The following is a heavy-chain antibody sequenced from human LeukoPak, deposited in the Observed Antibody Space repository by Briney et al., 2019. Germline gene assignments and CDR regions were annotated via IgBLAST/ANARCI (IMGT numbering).Heavy chain of an antibody. CDR2: ISGSGGST. CDR1: GFTFSSYA. V-gene: IGHV3-23*01. J-gene: IGHJ3*02. CDR3: AKYSSSSVSAFDI. Sequence: PGGSLRLSCAASGFTFSSYAMSRVRQAPGKGLEWASAISGSGGSTYYADSVKGRFTISRDNSKNTLYLQMNSLRAEDTAVYYCAKYSSSSVSAFDIWGQGTMVTVSS. D-gene: IGHD6-6*01.